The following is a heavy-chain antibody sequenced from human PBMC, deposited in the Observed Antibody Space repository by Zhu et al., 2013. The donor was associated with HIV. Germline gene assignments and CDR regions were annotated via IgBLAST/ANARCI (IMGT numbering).Heavy chain of an antibody. V-gene: IGHV5-51*01. J-gene: IGHJ5*02. CDR2: IYPGDSDT. CDR1: GYSFSNYW. CDR3: ARRGSNAEWFDP. Sequence: EVQLVQSGAEVKKPGESLKISCRGSGYSFSNYWIAWVRQMPGKGLEWMGVIYPGDSDTRYNPSFQGQVSISADKSISTAYLQWSSLKASDTAIYYCARRGSNAEWFDPWGQGTLVTVSS. D-gene: IGHD1-26*01.